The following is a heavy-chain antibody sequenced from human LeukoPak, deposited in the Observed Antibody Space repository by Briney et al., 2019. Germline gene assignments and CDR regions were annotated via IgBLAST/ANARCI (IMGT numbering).Heavy chain of an antibody. V-gene: IGHV4-39*07. CDR3: AREVGSLNWFDP. Sequence: SETLSLTCTVSGGSISSSSYYWGWIRQPPGKGLEWIGSLYYSGSTYYNPSLKSRVTISVDSSKNQFSLKLSSVTAADTAVYYCAREVGSLNWFDPWGQGTLVTVSS. D-gene: IGHD6-13*01. J-gene: IGHJ5*02. CDR1: GGSISSSSYY. CDR2: LYYSGST.